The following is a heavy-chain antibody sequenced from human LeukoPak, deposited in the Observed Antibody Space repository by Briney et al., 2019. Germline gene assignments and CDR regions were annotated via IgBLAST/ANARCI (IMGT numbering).Heavy chain of an antibody. Sequence: GGSLRLSCAASGFTFSSYGMSWVRQAPGKGLEWVSAISTSGYGTYYADSVKGRFTVSGDNSKNTLYLQMSSLTAADTAVYYCAKDRSIGTYYTFDHWGQGTLVTVSS. CDR1: GFTFSSYG. V-gene: IGHV3-23*01. D-gene: IGHD1-26*01. CDR3: AKDRSIGTYYTFDH. CDR2: ISTSGYGT. J-gene: IGHJ4*02.